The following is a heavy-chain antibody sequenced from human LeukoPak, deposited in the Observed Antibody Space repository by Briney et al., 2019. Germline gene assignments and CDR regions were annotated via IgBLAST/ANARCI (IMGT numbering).Heavy chain of an antibody. CDR3: ARAVYSSSWDPFWWFDP. CDR2: IKQDGSEK. J-gene: IGHJ5*02. D-gene: IGHD6-13*01. Sequence: PGGSLRLSCAASGFTFSSYWMSWVRQAPGKGLEWVANIKQDGSEKYYVDSVKGRFTISRDNAKNSLYPQMNSLRDEDTAVYYCARAVYSSSWDPFWWFDPWGQGTLVTVSS. V-gene: IGHV3-7*04. CDR1: GFTFSSYW.